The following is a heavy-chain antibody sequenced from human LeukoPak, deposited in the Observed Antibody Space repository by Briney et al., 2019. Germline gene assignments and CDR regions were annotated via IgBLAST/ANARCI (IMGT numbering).Heavy chain of an antibody. Sequence: GRSLRLSCAASGFTFSSYGMHWVRQAPGKGLEWVAVISYDGSNKYYADSVKGRFTISRDNSKNTLYLQMNSLRAEDTAVYYCAKDSLGGMDVWGQGTTVTVSS. CDR1: GFTFSSYG. V-gene: IGHV3-30*18. CDR3: AKDSLGGMDV. J-gene: IGHJ6*02. CDR2: ISYDGSNK.